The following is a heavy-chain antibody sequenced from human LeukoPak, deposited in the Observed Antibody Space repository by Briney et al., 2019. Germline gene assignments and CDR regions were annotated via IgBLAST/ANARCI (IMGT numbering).Heavy chain of an antibody. CDR3: ARVSPTIAAAGTWADAFDI. CDR1: GGTFSSYT. V-gene: IGHV1-69*02. CDR2: IIPILGIA. Sequence: SVKVSCKASGGTFSSYTISWVRQAPGQGLEWMARIIPILGIANYAQKFQGRVTITADKSTSTAYMELSSLRSEDTAVYYCARVSPTIAAAGTWADAFDIWGQGTMVTVSS. J-gene: IGHJ3*02. D-gene: IGHD6-13*01.